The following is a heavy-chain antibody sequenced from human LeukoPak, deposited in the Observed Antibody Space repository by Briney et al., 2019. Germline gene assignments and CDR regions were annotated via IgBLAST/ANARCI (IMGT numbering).Heavy chain of an antibody. D-gene: IGHD2-2*02. V-gene: IGHV4-30-2*01. CDR3: ASAYCSTTSCYTGDS. Sequence: PSQTLSLTFTVSGGSIRTGGYYWTWIRQPPGKGLEWIGYIFHSGSTYYNPSLKSRLTISVDRSKNQFSLRLSSVTAADTAVYYCASAYCSTTSCYTGDSWGQGTLVTVSS. CDR2: IFHSGST. J-gene: IGHJ4*02. CDR1: GGSIRTGGYY.